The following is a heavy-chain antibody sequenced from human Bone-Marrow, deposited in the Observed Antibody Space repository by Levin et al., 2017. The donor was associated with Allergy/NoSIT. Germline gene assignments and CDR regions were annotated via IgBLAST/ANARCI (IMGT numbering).Heavy chain of an antibody. D-gene: IGHD4-17*01. V-gene: IGHV3-21*01. CDR1: GFHFSTYN. J-gene: IGHJ6*02. Sequence: GESLKISCAASGFHFSTYNMNWVRQTPGKGLEWVSSITRRSDYMYYADSVKGRFIISRDNAKNSLFLQMNSLRVDDTAVYYCAKDRTYGILWNYGMDVWGQGTTVTVSS. CDR3: AKDRTYGILWNYGMDV. CDR2: ITRRSDYM.